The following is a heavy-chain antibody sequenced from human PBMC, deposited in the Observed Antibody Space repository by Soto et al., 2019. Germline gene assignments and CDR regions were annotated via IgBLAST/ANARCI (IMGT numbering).Heavy chain of an antibody. CDR3: ASRSVNWRASSGGDYYGMDL. CDR2: SIPTFGTA. D-gene: IGHD1-1*01. CDR1: GGTFSSYA. Sequence: QVQLVQSGAEVKKPGSSVKVSCKASGGTFSSYAISWVRQAPGQGLEWMGGSIPTFGTANYAQKFQSRVTITADKSPSTAYMELPSLRSEDTAVYYCASRSVNWRASSGGDYYGMDLWGQGTTVTVSS. V-gene: IGHV1-69*06. J-gene: IGHJ6*02.